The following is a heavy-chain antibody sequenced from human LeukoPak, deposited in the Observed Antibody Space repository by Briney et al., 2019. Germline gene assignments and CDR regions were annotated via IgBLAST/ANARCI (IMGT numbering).Heavy chain of an antibody. V-gene: IGHV3-43*01. J-gene: IGHJ4*02. CDR3: AKDGKNFFDY. CDR2: ISWDGGST. CDR1: GFTFDHYT. Sequence: PGGSLRLSCAASGFTFDHYTMHWVRQAPGKGLEWVSLISWDGGSTYYADSVKGRFTISRDNSKNSLSLQMNSLRAEDTALYYCAKDGKNFFDYWGQGTLVTASS.